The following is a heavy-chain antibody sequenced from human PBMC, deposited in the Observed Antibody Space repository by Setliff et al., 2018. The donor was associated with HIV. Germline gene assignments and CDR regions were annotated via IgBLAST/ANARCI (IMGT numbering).Heavy chain of an antibody. CDR3: ARGAAGGYYFDY. CDR2: IIPIFGTA. D-gene: IGHD6-25*01. CDR1: GGTFSSYA. Sequence: SVKVSCKASGGTFSSYAIRWGRQAPGQGLEWMGGIIPIFGTANYAQKFQGIVTITADESTSTAYMELSSLRSEDTAVYYCARGAAGGYYFDYWGQGTLVTVSS. V-gene: IGHV1-69*13. J-gene: IGHJ4*02.